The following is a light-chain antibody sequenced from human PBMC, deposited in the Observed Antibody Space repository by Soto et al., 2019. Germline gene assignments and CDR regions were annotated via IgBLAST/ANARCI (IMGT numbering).Light chain of an antibody. CDR2: KDD. CDR1: TANIGSNY. V-gene: IGLV1-47*01. CDR3: GTWDDSQTTWM. J-gene: IGLJ3*02. Sequence: QSVLTQPPSASGTPGQRVTISCSGSTANIGSNYVNWYQELPEARPKLLIYKDDKRPSGVPDRFSASKSASSASLAISGLPSDDEATYFCGTWDDSQTTWMFGGGTKVTVL.